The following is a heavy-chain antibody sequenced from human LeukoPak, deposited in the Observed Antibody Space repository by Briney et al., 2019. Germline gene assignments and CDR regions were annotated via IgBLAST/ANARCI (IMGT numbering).Heavy chain of an antibody. CDR3: AKRPDQWSSGWYAFDY. D-gene: IGHD6-19*01. V-gene: IGHV3-48*04. CDR2: ISSTGGTI. CDR1: GFTFSSNS. J-gene: IGHJ4*02. Sequence: PGGSLRLSCAASGFTFSSNSMNWVRQAPGKGLEWVSYISSTGGTIYYADSMKGRFTISRDNAKNTLYLQMNSLRAEDTAVYYCAKRPDQWSSGWYAFDYWGQGTLVTVSS.